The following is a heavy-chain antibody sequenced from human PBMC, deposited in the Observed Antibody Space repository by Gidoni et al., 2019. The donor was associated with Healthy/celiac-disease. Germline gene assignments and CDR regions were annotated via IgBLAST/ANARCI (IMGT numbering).Heavy chain of an antibody. CDR2: IVVGSGNT. D-gene: IGHD2-2*01. J-gene: IGHJ6*02. V-gene: IGHV1-58*02. Sequence: MQLVQSGPAVKTPGTSVTVSCTASGFTFTSSAMQWVRQASGQRLEWIGWIVVGSGNTNYAQKFQERVTITRDMATSTADMELSSLRSEDTAVYYCAAEWRYCSSTSCYSVWDQGTTVTVSS. CDR3: AAEWRYCSSTSCYSV. CDR1: GFTFTSSA.